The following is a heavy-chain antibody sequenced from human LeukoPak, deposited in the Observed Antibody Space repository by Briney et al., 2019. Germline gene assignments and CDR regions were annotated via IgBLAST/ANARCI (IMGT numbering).Heavy chain of an antibody. CDR1: GFTFSNYA. Sequence: PGGSLRLPCAASGFTFSNYAIHWVRQAPGKGLEWVSVISYDGTNKYYADSVKGRFTISRDNSKNTLYLQMNSLKTEDTAPYYCARQMATILDGILDYWGQGTLVTVSS. CDR3: ARQMATILDGILDY. J-gene: IGHJ4*02. V-gene: IGHV3-30*04. D-gene: IGHD5-24*01. CDR2: ISYDGTNK.